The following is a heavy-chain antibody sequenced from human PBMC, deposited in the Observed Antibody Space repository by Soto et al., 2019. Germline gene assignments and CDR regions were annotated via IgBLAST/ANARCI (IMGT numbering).Heavy chain of an antibody. CDR1: GFTFSNAW. CDR3: TTQVRDCSGGSCYSGIDY. D-gene: IGHD2-15*01. J-gene: IGHJ4*02. Sequence: VGSLRLSCAASGFTFSNAWMSWVRQAPGKGLEWVGRIKSKTDGGTTDYAAPVKGRFTISRDDSKNTLYLQMNSLKTEDTAVYYCTTQVRDCSGGSCYSGIDYWGQGTLVTVSS. V-gene: IGHV3-15*01. CDR2: IKSKTDGGTT.